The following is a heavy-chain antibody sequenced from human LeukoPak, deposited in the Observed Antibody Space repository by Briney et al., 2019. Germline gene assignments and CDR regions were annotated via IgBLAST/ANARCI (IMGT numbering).Heavy chain of an antibody. CDR3: ARDQEYSSSWSPLDY. V-gene: IGHV4-31*03. D-gene: IGHD6-13*01. CDR2: IYYSGST. J-gene: IGHJ4*02. CDR1: GGSISSGGYY. Sequence: PSETLSLTCTVSGGSISSGGYYWSWIRQHPGKGLEWIGYIYYSGSTYYNPPLKSRVTISVDTSKNQFSLKLSSVTAADTAVYYCARDQEYSSSWSPLDYWGQGTLVTVSS.